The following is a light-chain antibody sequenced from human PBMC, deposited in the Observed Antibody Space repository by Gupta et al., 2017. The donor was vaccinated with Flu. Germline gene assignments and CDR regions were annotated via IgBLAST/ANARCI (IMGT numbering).Light chain of an antibody. CDR1: QVEDKY. V-gene: IGLV3-1*01. CDR2: QDT. CDR3: QAWDSSTYV. Sequence: PGKTVTSTCCGAQVEDKYVFWYRQKSGQSPLLIIYQDTKRPSGIPERCSGSRSGNTATLTVSGTQAKDEADYYCQAWDSSTYVFGTGTRVTVL. J-gene: IGLJ1*01.